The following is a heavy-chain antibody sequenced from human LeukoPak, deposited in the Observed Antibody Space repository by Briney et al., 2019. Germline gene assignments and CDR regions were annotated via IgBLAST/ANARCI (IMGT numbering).Heavy chain of an antibody. CDR2: IYYSGST. CDR3: ARVINSSGWYARN. J-gene: IGHJ4*02. CDR1: GGSISSYY. V-gene: IGHV4-59*01. Sequence: SETLSLTCTVSGGSISSYYWSWIRQPPGKGLEWIGYIYYSGSTNYNPSLKSRVTISVDTSKNQFSLKLSSVTAADTAVYYCARVINSSGWYARNWGQGTLVTVSS. D-gene: IGHD6-19*01.